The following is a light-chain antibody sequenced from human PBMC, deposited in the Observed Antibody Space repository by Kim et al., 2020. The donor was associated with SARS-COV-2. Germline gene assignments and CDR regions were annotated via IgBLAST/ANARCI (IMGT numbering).Light chain of an antibody. CDR1: QSVSSN. CDR3: QHYNNWPLYS. J-gene: IGKJ2*03. Sequence: VSPGERATLSCRASQSVSSNLAWYQKKPGQAPRLLIYGASTRATGIPARFSGSGSGTEFTLTISSLQSEDFAVYYCQHYNNWPLYSFGQGTKLEI. V-gene: IGKV3-15*01. CDR2: GAS.